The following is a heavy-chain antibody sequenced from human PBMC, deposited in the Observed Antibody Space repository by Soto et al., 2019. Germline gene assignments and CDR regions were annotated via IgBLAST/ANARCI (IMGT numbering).Heavy chain of an antibody. Sequence: SETLCLPCNVSAGYISSISSCWIRKRQPAEKGLEWIGDIYHRGSTNYNPSLKSRVTISVDKSKNQFSLKLSSVTAADTAVYYCARVSSSWYGEDYWGQGTLVTVSS. D-gene: IGHD6-13*01. CDR3: ARVSSSWYGEDY. V-gene: IGHV4-39*07. CDR2: IYHRGST. J-gene: IGHJ4*02. CDR1: AGYISSISSC.